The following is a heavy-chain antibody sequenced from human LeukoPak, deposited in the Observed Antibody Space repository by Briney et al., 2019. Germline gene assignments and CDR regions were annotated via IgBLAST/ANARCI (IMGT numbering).Heavy chain of an antibody. CDR3: ATAPYYYDSSGYYFAMGDFDY. J-gene: IGHJ4*02. CDR2: FDPEDGET. CDR1: GYTLTELS. Sequence: ASVKVSCTVSGYTLTELSMHWVRQAPGKGLEWMGGFDPEDGETIYAQKFQGRVTMTEDTSTDTAYMELSSLRSEDTAVYYCATAPYYYDSSGYYFAMGDFDYWGQGTLVTVSS. V-gene: IGHV1-24*01. D-gene: IGHD3-22*01.